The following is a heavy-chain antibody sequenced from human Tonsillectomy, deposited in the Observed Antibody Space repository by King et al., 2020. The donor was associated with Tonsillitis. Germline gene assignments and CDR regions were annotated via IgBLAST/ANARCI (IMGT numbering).Heavy chain of an antibody. CDR1: GFPFSDHW. J-gene: IGHJ6*04. Sequence: VQLVESGGGLVQPGGSLRLSCAASGFPFSDHWMDWVRQAPGKGLEWVARIRHKARSYTTDYAASVKVRFTISRDDSKNSLYLQMNSLKTDDTAVYYCADVGSKRMDVWGEGTTVTVSS. V-gene: IGHV3-72*01. D-gene: IGHD2-2*03. CDR2: IRHKARSYTT. CDR3: ADVGSKRMDV.